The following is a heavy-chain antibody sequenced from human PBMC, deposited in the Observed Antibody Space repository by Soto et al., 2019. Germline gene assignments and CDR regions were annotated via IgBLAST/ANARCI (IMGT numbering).Heavy chain of an antibody. V-gene: IGHV3-23*01. CDR2: ISGSGGST. D-gene: IGHD3-22*01. J-gene: IGHJ4*02. CDR3: AKSSWDSSGYPSDY. Sequence: GGSLRLSCAASGFTFSSYAMSWIRQAPGKGLEWVSAISGSGGSTYYADSVKGRFTISRDNSKNTLYLQMNSLRAEDTAVYYCAKSSWDSSGYPSDYWGQGTLVTVS. CDR1: GFTFSSYA.